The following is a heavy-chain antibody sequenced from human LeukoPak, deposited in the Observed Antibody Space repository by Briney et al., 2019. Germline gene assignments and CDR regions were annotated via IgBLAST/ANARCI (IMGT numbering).Heavy chain of an antibody. J-gene: IGHJ4*02. V-gene: IGHV4-34*01. D-gene: IGHD6-19*01. CDR3: ASGSSGRRSAS. CDR1: GGSFSGYF. Sequence: SETLSLTCGVYGGSFSGYFWTWIRQPPGKGLEWIGEVNHRGITNYNPSLKSRLTISVDTSNNQFSLKLNSVTAADTAIYYCASGSSGRRSASWGQGTLVTVSS. CDR2: VNHRGIT.